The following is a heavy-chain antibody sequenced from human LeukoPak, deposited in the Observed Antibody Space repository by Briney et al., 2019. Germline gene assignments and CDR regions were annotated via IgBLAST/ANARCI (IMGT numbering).Heavy chain of an antibody. Sequence: GASVNVSCKASGFRFSSFGVSWVRQAPGQGHEWMGWISNYFGVTHYAEKFEDRVTMTVDTSTTTVYMELRSLKYDDTAIYYCARDSDYSGNGNGDWFDPWGQGTVVTVSS. V-gene: IGHV1-18*04. J-gene: IGHJ5*02. CDR1: GFRFSSFG. D-gene: IGHD4-11*01. CDR3: ARDSDYSGNGNGDWFDP. CDR2: ISNYFGVT.